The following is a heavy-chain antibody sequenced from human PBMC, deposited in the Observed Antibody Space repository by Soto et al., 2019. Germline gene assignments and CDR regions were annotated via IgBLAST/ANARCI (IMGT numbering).Heavy chain of an antibody. CDR2: IVTIVSYT. V-gene: IGHV5-10-1*01. CDR3: VRRLSGAKDRYNAFYDYGMDV. Sequence: PGESLNITCIVSGYSITNYCIWWGSQLPPGGGEWMGTIVTIVSYTNYSPSSQAHLTISVDKSVNPAYLQWSSPKASDTAMYYCVRRLSGAKDRYNAFYDYGMDVWGQGTTVTVS. J-gene: IGHJ6*02. CDR1: GYSITNYC. D-gene: IGHD1-1*01.